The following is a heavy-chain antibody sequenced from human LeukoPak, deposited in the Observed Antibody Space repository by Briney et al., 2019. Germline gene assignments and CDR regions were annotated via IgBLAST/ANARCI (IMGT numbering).Heavy chain of an antibody. V-gene: IGHV4-30-4*01. CDR1: GGSISSGDYY. CDR2: IHYSGST. CDR3: AAWSGYYREYYFDY. J-gene: IGHJ4*02. Sequence: SQTLSLTCTVSGGSISSGDYYWGWIRQPPGKGLEWIGYIHYSGSTYYNPSLKSRVTISVDTSKNQFSLKLSSVTAADTAVYYCAAWSGYYREYYFDYWGQGTLVTVSS. D-gene: IGHD3-3*01.